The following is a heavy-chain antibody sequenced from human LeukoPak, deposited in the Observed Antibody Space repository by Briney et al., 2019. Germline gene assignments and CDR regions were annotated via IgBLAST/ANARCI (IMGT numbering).Heavy chain of an antibody. CDR3: ARGLAVSGRSSLDF. V-gene: IGHV4-59*01. Sequence: SETLSLTCAVSGGSISNSNWWSWIRQPPGKGLEWIGYIYYSGSTHYNPSLKSRVTITVDTSKNQFSLKLSSVTAADTAVYFCARGLAVSGRSSLDFWGQGTLVTVSS. CDR1: GGSISNSNW. J-gene: IGHJ4*02. D-gene: IGHD6-19*01. CDR2: IYYSGST.